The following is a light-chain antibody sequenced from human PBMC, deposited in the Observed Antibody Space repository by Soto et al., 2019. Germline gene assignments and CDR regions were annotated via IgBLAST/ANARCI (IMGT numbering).Light chain of an antibody. J-gene: IGKJ2*01. CDR3: QQYNNWPPANT. Sequence: EIVMTQSPATLSVSPGERATLSCRASQSVSSTLAWYQQKPGQAPRLLIYGASTRATGIPARFSGSGSGTEFTLTISSLQSEDVAVYYCQQYNNWPPANTFGQGTKLEIK. CDR2: GAS. V-gene: IGKV3-15*01. CDR1: QSVSST.